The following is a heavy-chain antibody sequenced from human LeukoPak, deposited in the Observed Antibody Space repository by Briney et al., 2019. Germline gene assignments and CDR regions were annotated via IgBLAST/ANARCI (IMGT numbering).Heavy chain of an antibody. D-gene: IGHD1-1*01. V-gene: IGHV4-31*03. CDR1: GDSISSGGYY. CDR2: IYYSGST. CDR3: ASWTTGERPGDY. J-gene: IGHJ4*02. Sequence: PSETLSLTCTVSGDSISSGGYYWSWIRQHPGKGLEWIGYIYYSGSTYSNPSLKSRVTISVDTSKNQFSLKLSSVTAEDTAVYYCASWTTGERPGDYWGQGTLVTVSS.